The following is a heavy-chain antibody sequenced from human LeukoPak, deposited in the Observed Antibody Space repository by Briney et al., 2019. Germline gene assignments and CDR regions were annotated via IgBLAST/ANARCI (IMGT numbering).Heavy chain of an antibody. D-gene: IGHD6-13*01. Sequence: ASVKVSCKASGGTFSSYAISWVRQAPGQGLEWMGGIIPIFGTANYAQKFQGRVTITADESTSTAYMELSSLRSEDTAVYYCARGRLGIAAAGYYFDYWGQGTLVTVSS. CDR2: IIPIFGTA. CDR3: ARGRLGIAAAGYYFDY. V-gene: IGHV1-69*13. CDR1: GGTFSSYA. J-gene: IGHJ4*02.